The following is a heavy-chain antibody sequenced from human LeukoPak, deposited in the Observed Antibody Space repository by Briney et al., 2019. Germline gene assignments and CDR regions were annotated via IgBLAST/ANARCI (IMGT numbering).Heavy chain of an antibody. CDR2: IYYSGST. D-gene: IGHD3-22*01. V-gene: IGHV4-39*01. CDR3: ARLPPPYYYDSSGYGSDY. J-gene: IGHJ4*02. CDR1: GGSISSSSYY. Sequence: SETLSLTCTVSGGSISSSSYYWGWIRQPPVKWLEWIGSIYYSGSTYYNPSLKSRVIISVDTSKNQFSLKLSSVTAADTAVYYCARLPPPYYYDSSGYGSDYWGQGTLVTVSS.